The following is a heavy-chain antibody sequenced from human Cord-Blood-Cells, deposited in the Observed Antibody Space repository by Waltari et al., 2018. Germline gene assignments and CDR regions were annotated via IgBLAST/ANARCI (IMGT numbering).Heavy chain of an antibody. CDR2: INPNSGGT. Sequence: QVQLVQSGAEVKKPGASVKVSCKASGYTFTGYYMHWVRQAPVQGLEWMGWINPNSGGTNYAQMFQGWVTMTRDTSISTAYMELSRLRSDDTAVYYCARDFGGYYGSGSYYFDYWGQGTLVTVSS. CDR1: GYTFTGYY. D-gene: IGHD3-10*01. CDR3: ARDFGGYYGSGSYYFDY. J-gene: IGHJ4*02. V-gene: IGHV1-2*04.